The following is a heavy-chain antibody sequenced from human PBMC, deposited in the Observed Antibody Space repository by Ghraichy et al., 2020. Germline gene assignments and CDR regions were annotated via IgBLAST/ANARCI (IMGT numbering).Heavy chain of an antibody. CDR1: GDSVSSNSAA. V-gene: IGHV6-1*01. CDR3: ARGPTYYDFWSGYLGWFDP. CDR2: TYYRSKWYN. Sequence: SQTLSLTCAISGDSVSSNSAAWNWIRQSPSRGLEWLGRTYYRSKWYNDYAVSVKSRITINPDTSKNQFSLQLNSVTPEDTAVYYCARGPTYYDFWSGYLGWFDPWGQGTLVTVSS. D-gene: IGHD3-3*01. J-gene: IGHJ5*02.